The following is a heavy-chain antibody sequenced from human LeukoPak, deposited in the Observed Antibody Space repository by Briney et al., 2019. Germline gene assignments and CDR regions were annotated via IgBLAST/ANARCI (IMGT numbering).Heavy chain of an antibody. Sequence: GGSLRLSCAASGFTFSNYAMSWVRQAPGKGLEWVSAISGSGDITYYADSVKGRFTISRDDSRNTLYLQMNSLRAEDTAVYYCARDLGGRMGLSAVRGQGTTVTVSS. V-gene: IGHV3-23*01. CDR1: GFTFSNYA. CDR3: ARDLGGRMGLSAV. CDR2: ISGSGDIT. J-gene: IGHJ6*02. D-gene: IGHD5-24*01.